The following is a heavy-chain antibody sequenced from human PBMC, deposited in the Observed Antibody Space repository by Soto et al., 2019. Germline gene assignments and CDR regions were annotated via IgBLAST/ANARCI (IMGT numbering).Heavy chain of an antibody. CDR1: GLTFSNAW. D-gene: IGHD3-10*01. Sequence: EVHLEESGGTLVESGGSLRLSCAASGLTFSNAWMNWVRQAPGKGLEWVARIKSKSDGGTTDYAAPVQGRFTISRDDSKNTVFLEMNSLKTEDTAMYYCTDSPGSGENTDGWFHPWGQGTLVTVSS. CDR2: IKSKSDGGTT. CDR3: TDSPGSGENTDGWFHP. J-gene: IGHJ5*02. V-gene: IGHV3-15*07.